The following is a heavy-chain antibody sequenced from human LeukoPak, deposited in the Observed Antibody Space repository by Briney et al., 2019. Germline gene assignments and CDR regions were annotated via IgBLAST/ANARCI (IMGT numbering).Heavy chain of an antibody. CDR3: ARVLGYCSSTSCAYYYGMDV. J-gene: IGHJ6*02. Sequence: ASVKVSCKASGYTFTSYGISWVRQAPGQGLEWMGWISAYNGNTNYAQKLQGRVTITTDTSTSTAYMELRSLRSDDTAVYYCARVLGYCSSTSCAYYYGMDVWGQGTTVTVSS. V-gene: IGHV1-18*01. CDR1: GYTFTSYG. CDR2: ISAYNGNT. D-gene: IGHD2-2*01.